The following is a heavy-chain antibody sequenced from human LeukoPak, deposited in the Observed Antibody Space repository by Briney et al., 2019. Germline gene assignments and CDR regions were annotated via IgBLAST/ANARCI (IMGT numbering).Heavy chain of an antibody. CDR2: ISPYTTKT. V-gene: IGHV1-18*01. D-gene: IGHD3-10*01. J-gene: IGHJ5*02. CDR1: GYTFISYG. Sequence: GASVKVSCKASGYTFISYGITWVRQAPGQGLEWMGWISPYTTKTNYAQSLQGRVTMTTDTSTSTAYMELRSLRSEDTAVYYCARGRAGSGSRRWFDPWGQGTLVTVSS. CDR3: ARGRAGSGSRRWFDP.